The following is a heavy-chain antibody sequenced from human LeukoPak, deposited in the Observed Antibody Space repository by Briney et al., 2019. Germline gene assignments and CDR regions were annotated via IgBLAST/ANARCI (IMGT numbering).Heavy chain of an antibody. CDR1: GFTFSSYW. J-gene: IGHJ4*02. CDR3: ARVGATFFDY. V-gene: IGHV3-74*01. D-gene: IGHD1-26*01. CDR2: INTDGSST. Sequence: GGSLGLSCAASGFTFSSYWMHGVRKPPGKGLVWVSRINTDGSSTSYADSVKGRFTISRDNAKNTLYLQMNSLRAEDTAVYYCARVGATFFDYWGQGTLVTVSS.